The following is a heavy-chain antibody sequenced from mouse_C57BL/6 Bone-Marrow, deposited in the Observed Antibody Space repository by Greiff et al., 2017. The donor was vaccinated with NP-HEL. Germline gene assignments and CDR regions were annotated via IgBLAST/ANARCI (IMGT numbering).Heavy chain of an antibody. CDR1: GFNFTDYY. J-gene: IGHJ3*01. CDR3: TGVLLFFAY. CDR2: IDPENGDT. V-gene: IGHV14-4*01. D-gene: IGHD2-1*01. Sequence: EVQLQQSGAELVRPGASVKLSCTASGFNFTDYYMHWVKQRPEQGLEWIGWIDPENGDTEYASKFQGKATITVDPSSNTAYLQLSSLTSEDTAVYYCTGVLLFFAYGGQGTRVTVSA.